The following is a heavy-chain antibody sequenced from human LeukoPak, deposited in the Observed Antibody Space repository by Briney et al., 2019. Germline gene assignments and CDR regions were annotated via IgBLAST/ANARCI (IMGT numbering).Heavy chain of an antibody. Sequence: ASVKVSCKVSGYTLTELSMHWVRQAPGKGLEWMGGFDPEDGETIYAQKFQGRVTMTEDTSTDTAYMELSSLRSEDTAVYHCATRNLDYYDSSGYLDYWGQGTLVTVSS. V-gene: IGHV1-24*01. CDR3: ATRNLDYYDSSGYLDY. D-gene: IGHD3-22*01. CDR1: GYTLTELS. CDR2: FDPEDGET. J-gene: IGHJ4*02.